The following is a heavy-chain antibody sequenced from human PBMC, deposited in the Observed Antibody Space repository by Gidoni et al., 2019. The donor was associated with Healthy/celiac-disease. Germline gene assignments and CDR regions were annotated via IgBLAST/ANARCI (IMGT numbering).Heavy chain of an antibody. Sequence: QVQLVESGGGVVQPGRSRRLACAASGFPFRSYGMHWVRKAPGKGLEWVAVISYDGSNKYYADSVKGRFTISRDNSKNTLYLQMNSLRAEDTAVYYCAKGYYDFWSGYLLSYWGQGTLVTVSS. CDR2: ISYDGSNK. CDR3: AKGYYDFWSGYLLSY. D-gene: IGHD3-3*01. CDR1: GFPFRSYG. J-gene: IGHJ4*02. V-gene: IGHV3-30*18.